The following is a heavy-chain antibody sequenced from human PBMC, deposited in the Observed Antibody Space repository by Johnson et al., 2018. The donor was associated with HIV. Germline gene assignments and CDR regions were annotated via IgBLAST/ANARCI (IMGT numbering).Heavy chain of an antibody. J-gene: IGHJ3*02. CDR2: IRYDGSHK. CDR1: GFTFSSYW. Sequence: QVQLVESGGGLVQPGGSLRLSCAASGFTFSSYWMSWVRQAPGKGLEWVAFIRYDGSHKYYADSVTGRFTVSRDNSKNTLYLQMISLRAEDTAVYYCARDLLSRAFDIWGQGTMVTVSS. CDR3: ARDLLSRAFDI. V-gene: IGHV3-30*02.